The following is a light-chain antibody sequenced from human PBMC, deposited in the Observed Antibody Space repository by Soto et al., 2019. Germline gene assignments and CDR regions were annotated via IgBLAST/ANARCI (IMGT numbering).Light chain of an antibody. CDR1: SSNIGANYD. J-gene: IGLJ3*02. CDR3: QSYDSSLSGGL. V-gene: IGLV1-40*01. Sequence: QSVLTQPPSVSGAPGQRVTISCTGSSSNIGANYDVHWYQHLPGTAPKLLIYGNINRPSGVPDRFSGSKSGTSASLAITGLRAEDEADYYCQSYDSSLSGGLFGGGTQLTVL. CDR2: GNI.